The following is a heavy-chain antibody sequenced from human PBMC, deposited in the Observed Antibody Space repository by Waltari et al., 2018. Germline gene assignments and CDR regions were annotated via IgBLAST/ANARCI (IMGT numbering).Heavy chain of an antibody. J-gene: IGHJ4*02. CDR3: AKGGVNWNVRDGFDS. D-gene: IGHD1-1*01. CDR2: FSGSAGYT. V-gene: IGHV3-23*01. Sequence: EVQLLESGGGWVQPGGSLSLSCAASGFDFGNCAMIWVRQAQGKGLEGVSLFSGSAGYTHYADSVRGRFTISRDNSKNMLYLQMSSLRVEDTAIYYCAKGGVNWNVRDGFDSWGQGTPVTVSS. CDR1: GFDFGNCA.